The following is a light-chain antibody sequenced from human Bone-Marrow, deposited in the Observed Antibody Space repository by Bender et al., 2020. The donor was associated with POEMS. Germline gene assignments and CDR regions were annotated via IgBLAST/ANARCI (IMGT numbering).Light chain of an antibody. CDR3: CSHAGSNNWV. CDR1: DSNFGGNN. CDR2: SNY. V-gene: IGLV1-44*01. J-gene: IGLJ3*02. Sequence: QSVLTQPPSASGTPGQSVIISCSGTDSNFGGNNVNWYQHLPGTAPRLVVYSNYQRPLGVPDRFSGSKSGNTASLTVSGLQAEDEADYYCCSHAGSNNWVFGGGTKLTVL.